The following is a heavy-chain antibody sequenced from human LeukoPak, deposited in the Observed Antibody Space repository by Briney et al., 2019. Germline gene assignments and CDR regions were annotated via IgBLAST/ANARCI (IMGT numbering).Heavy chain of an antibody. CDR1: GGTFSSYA. CDR3: ARSPAQGYCSGGSCYSNVFDI. Sequence: SVKVSCKAFGGTFSSYAISWVRQAPGQGLEWMGGIIPIFGTANYAQKFQGRVTITTDESTSTAYMELSSLRSEDTAVYYCARSPAQGYCSGGSCYSNVFDIWGQGTMVTVSS. CDR2: IIPIFGTA. D-gene: IGHD2-15*01. V-gene: IGHV1-69*05. J-gene: IGHJ3*02.